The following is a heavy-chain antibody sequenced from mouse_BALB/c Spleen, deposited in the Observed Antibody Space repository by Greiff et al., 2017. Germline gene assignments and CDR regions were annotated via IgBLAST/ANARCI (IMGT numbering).Heavy chain of an antibody. CDR3: ARSRGNYVWYFDV. V-gene: IGHV1S135*01. CDR1: GYAFTSYN. Sequence: VQLQQSGPELVKPGASVKVSCKASGYAFTSYNMYWVKQSHGKSLEWIGYIDPYNGGTSYNKKFKGKATLTVDKSSSTAYMHLNSLTSEDSAVYYCARSRGNYVWYFDVWGAGTTVTVSS. CDR2: IDPYNGGT. D-gene: IGHD2-1*01. J-gene: IGHJ1*01.